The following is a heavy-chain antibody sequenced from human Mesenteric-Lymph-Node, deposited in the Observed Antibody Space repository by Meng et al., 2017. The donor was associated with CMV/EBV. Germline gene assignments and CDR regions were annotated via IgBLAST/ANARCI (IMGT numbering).Heavy chain of an antibody. Sequence: GGSLRLSCAASGFTFSSYWMHWVRQAPGKGLVWVSRINSDGSSTSYAASVKGRFTISRDNAKNTLYLQMNSLRAEDTAVYYCARDRYCSSTSCYTGMVDYWGQGTLVTVSS. V-gene: IGHV3-74*01. CDR2: INSDGSST. CDR1: GFTFSSYW. CDR3: ARDRYCSSTSCYTGMVDY. D-gene: IGHD2-2*02. J-gene: IGHJ4*02.